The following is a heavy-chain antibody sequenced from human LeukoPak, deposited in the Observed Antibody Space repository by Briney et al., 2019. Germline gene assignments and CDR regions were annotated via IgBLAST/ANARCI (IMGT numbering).Heavy chain of an antibody. CDR2: MNPNSGNT. J-gene: IGHJ2*01. Sequence: GASVKVSCKASGYTFTSYDINWVRQATGQGLEWMGWMNPNSGNTGYAQKFQGRVTMTRNTSISTACMELSSLRSEDTAVYYCARGRGQWLARGTNWYFDLWGRGTLVTVSS. V-gene: IGHV1-8*01. D-gene: IGHD6-19*01. CDR3: ARGRGQWLARGTNWYFDL. CDR1: GYTFTSYD.